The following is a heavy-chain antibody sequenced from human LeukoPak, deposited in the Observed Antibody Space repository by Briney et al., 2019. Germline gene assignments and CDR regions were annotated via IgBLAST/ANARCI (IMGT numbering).Heavy chain of an antibody. V-gene: IGHV4-4*07. CDR2: IYTSGST. CDR3: ARDRFTVTTRWFDA. Sequence: PSETLSLTCTVSGGSISSYYWSWIRQPAGKGLEWIGRIYTSGSTNYNPSLKSRVTMSVDTSKNQFSLKLSSVTAADTAVYYCARDRFTVTTRWFDAWGQGTLVTVSS. CDR1: GGSISSYY. J-gene: IGHJ5*02. D-gene: IGHD4-17*01.